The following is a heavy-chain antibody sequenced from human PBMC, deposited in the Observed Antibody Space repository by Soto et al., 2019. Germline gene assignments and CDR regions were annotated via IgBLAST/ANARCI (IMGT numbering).Heavy chain of an antibody. CDR2: IIPIFGTA. D-gene: IGHD3-3*01. Sequence: KVSCKASGGTFSSYAISWVRQAPGQGLEWMGGIIPIFGTANYAQRFQGRVTITADESTSTAYMELSSLRSEDTAVYYCAGHVLRFLEWLSEFDYCGQGTLVTVSS. CDR3: AGHVLRFLEWLSEFDY. CDR1: GGTFSSYA. V-gene: IGHV1-69*01. J-gene: IGHJ4*02.